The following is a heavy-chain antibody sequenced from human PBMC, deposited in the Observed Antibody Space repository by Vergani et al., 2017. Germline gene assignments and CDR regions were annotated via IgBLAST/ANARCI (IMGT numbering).Heavy chain of an antibody. Sequence: QVQLQESGPGLVKPSETLSLTCTVSGGSISNYYWSWIRQPPGKGLEWSGYFSYSGSTNYNPSLKSRVTISVDTSKNQFSLKLTSVTAADTAVYYCARLAARGPPGNWFDPWGQGTLVTVSS. V-gene: IGHV4-59*01. CDR3: ARLAARGPPGNWFDP. CDR2: FSYSGST. CDR1: GGSISNYY. D-gene: IGHD6-6*01. J-gene: IGHJ5*02.